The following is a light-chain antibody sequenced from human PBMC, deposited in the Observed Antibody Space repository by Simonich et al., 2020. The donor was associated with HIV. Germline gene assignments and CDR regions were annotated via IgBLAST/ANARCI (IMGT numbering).Light chain of an antibody. CDR1: QSVRNNY. V-gene: IGKV3-20*01. CDR3: QQYGTSRYT. J-gene: IGKJ2*01. Sequence: EIVLTQSPGTLSLSPGERATLSCRASQSVRNNYLTWYQQKPGQPPRLLIYGASSRATGIPDRFSGSGSGTDFTLTINRLEPEDFAVYYCQQYGTSRYTFGQGTKLEIK. CDR2: GAS.